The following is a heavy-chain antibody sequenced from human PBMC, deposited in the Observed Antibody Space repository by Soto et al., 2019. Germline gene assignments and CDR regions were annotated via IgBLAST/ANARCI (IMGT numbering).Heavy chain of an antibody. V-gene: IGHV3-30-3*01. CDR3: ARDGSGRQLRYFDWLSLYYYYGMDV. J-gene: IGHJ6*02. Sequence: GGSLRLSCAASGFTFSSYAMHWVRQAPGKGLEWVAVISYDGSNKYYADSVKGRFTISRDNSKNTLYLQMNSLRAEDTAVYYCARDGSGRQLRYFDWLSLYYYYGMDVWGQGTPVTVSS. CDR1: GFTFSSYA. CDR2: ISYDGSNK. D-gene: IGHD3-9*01.